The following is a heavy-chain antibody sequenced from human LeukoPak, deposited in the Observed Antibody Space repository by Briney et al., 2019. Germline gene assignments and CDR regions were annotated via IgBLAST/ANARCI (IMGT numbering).Heavy chain of an antibody. CDR1: GGSFSGYY. CDR2: INHSGST. D-gene: IGHD6-13*01. CDR3: ARRLRQQLPRSYSFDP. J-gene: IGHJ5*02. V-gene: IGHV4-34*01. Sequence: PSETLSLTCAVYGGSFSGYYWSWIRQPPGKGLEWIGEINHSGSTNYNPSLKSRVTISVDTSKNQFSLKLSSVTAADTAVYYCARRLRQQLPRSYSFDPWGQGTLVTVSS.